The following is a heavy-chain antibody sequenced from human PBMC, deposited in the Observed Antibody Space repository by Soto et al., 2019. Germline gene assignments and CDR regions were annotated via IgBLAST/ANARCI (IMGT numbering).Heavy chain of an antibody. Sequence: EVHLLESGGGLVQPGGSLGLSCAASGFTFSSYAMTWVRQAPGKGLEWVSSISGSGGSIYYADSVKGRFTISRDNSKNTLYLQMNFLSAEDTAVYFCARTVAGDYWGQGTLVTVSS. J-gene: IGHJ4*02. CDR3: ARTVAGDY. V-gene: IGHV3-23*01. D-gene: IGHD6-19*01. CDR2: ISGSGGSI. CDR1: GFTFSSYA.